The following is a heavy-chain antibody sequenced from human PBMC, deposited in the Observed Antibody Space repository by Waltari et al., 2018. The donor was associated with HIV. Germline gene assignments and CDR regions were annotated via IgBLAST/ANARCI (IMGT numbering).Heavy chain of an antibody. D-gene: IGHD2-15*01. CDR3: ARTFLYCSGGTCYFDY. J-gene: IGHJ4*02. V-gene: IGHV1-2*02. Sequence: QVQLVQSGAEVKKPGASVKVSCKDSGYTLTGYYMHWVRQAPGQGLEWMGWINPNSGGTNYAQKLQGRVTMTRDTSISTAYMELSRLRSDDTAVYYCARTFLYCSGGTCYFDYWGQGTLVTVSS. CDR1: GYTLTGYY. CDR2: INPNSGGT.